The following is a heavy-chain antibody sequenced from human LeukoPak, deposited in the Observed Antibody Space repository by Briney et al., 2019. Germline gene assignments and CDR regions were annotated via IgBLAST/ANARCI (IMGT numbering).Heavy chain of an antibody. CDR2: IYHTEST. V-gene: IGHV4-4*02. Sequence: SETLSLTCAVSGGSIRSSNWWSWVRQPPGKGLEWIGEIYHTESTNYNPSLKSRVTISLDTSKSQFSLKVRYVTAADTAVYYCARGLNDSWTGENYWGQGSLVTVSS. CDR1: GGSIRSSNW. J-gene: IGHJ4*02. CDR3: ARGLNDSWTGENY. D-gene: IGHD3-3*01.